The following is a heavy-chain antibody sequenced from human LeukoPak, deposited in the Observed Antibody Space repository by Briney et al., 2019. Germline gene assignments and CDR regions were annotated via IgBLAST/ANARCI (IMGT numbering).Heavy chain of an antibody. Sequence: GGSLRLSCAASGFTFSSYSMNWVRQAPGKGLEWVANIKQDGSEKYYVDSVKGRFTISRDNAKNSLYLQMNSLRAEDTAVYYCARVQTYYDFWSGYPYYYYGMDVWGQGTTVTVSS. CDR1: GFTFSSYS. CDR3: ARVQTYYDFWSGYPYYYYGMDV. D-gene: IGHD3-3*01. V-gene: IGHV3-7*01. J-gene: IGHJ6*02. CDR2: IKQDGSEK.